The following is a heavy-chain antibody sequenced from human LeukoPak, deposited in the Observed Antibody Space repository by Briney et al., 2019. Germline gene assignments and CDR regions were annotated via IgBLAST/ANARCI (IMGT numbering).Heavy chain of an antibody. CDR2: ISYDGDT. D-gene: IGHD4-23*01. V-gene: IGHV4-39*01. CDR1: GGSISSSSYF. J-gene: IGHJ4*02. Sequence: PSETLSLTCSVSGGSISSSSYFWGWIRQPPGKGLEWIGTISYDGDTYYSPSPRSRVTISADTSKNQFSLKLTSVTAADTAVYYCARRSGSGGSRRPFDYWGQGTLVTVSS. CDR3: ARRSGSGGSRRPFDY.